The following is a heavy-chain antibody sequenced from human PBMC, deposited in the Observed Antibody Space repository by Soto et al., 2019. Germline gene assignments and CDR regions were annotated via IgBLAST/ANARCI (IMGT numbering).Heavy chain of an antibody. Sequence: QVQLVQSGAEVKKPGASVKVSCKASGYTFTSYGISWVRQAPGQGLEWMGWISAYNGNTSYAQKRQGRVTMTTDTPTSPADMALKSLRSGDTAVYDCARGYGGSYGDYWGQGTLVTVSS. CDR1: GYTFTSYG. J-gene: IGHJ4*02. CDR3: ARGYGGSYGDY. D-gene: IGHD1-26*01. V-gene: IGHV1-18*01. CDR2: ISAYNGNT.